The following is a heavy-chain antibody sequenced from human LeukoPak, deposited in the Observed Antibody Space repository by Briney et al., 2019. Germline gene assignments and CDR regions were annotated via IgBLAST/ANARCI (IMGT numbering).Heavy chain of an antibody. CDR1: GFTFSSYG. J-gene: IGHJ4*02. Sequence: GSLILSCAASGFTFSSYGMHWVRQAPGKGLEWVAVISYDGSNKYYADSVKGRFTISRDDSKNTLYLQMNSLRAEDTAVYYCAGALFDYWGQGTLVTVSS. CDR3: AGALFDY. CDR2: ISYDGSNK. V-gene: IGHV3-30*03.